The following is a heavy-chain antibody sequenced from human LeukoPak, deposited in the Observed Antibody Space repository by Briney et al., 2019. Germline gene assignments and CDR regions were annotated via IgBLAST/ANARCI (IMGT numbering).Heavy chain of an antibody. CDR1: GGPFSGYY. Sequence: PSETLSLTCAVYGGPFSGYYWSWIRQPPGKGLVWIGEINHSGSTNYNPSLKSRATISVDTSKNQFSLKLSSVTAADTAVYYCARGRATYDFWSGQKIDYWGQGTLVTVSS. CDR3: ARGRATYDFWSGQKIDY. CDR2: INHSGST. V-gene: IGHV4-34*01. J-gene: IGHJ4*02. D-gene: IGHD3-3*01.